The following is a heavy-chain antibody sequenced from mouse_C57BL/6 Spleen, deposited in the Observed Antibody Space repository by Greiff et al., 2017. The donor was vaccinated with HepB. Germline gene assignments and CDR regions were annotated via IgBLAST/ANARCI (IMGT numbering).Heavy chain of an antibody. V-gene: IGHV5-6*01. Sequence: EVKLMESGGDLVKPGGSLKLSCAASGFTFSSYGMSWVRQTPDKRLEWVATISSGGSYTYYPDSVTGRITISRDNAKNTLYLQMSSLKSEDTAMYYCARFPTAHWGQGTSVTVSS. J-gene: IGHJ4*01. CDR3: ARFPTAH. CDR1: GFTFSSYG. CDR2: ISSGGSYT. D-gene: IGHD3-1*01.